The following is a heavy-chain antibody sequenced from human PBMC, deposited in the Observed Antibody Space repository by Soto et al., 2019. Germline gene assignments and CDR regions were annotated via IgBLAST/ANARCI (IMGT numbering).Heavy chain of an antibody. CDR1: GFTFSSYA. V-gene: IGHV3-30-3*01. Sequence: QVQLVESGGGVVQPGRSLRLSCAASGFTFSSYAMHWVRQAPGKGLEWVAVISYDGSNKYYADSVKGRFTISRDNSKNTLYLQMNSLRAEDTAVYYCARDRYDYVWGSGGGWFDPWGQGTLVTVSS. J-gene: IGHJ5*02. CDR3: ARDRYDYVWGSGGGWFDP. D-gene: IGHD3-16*01. CDR2: ISYDGSNK.